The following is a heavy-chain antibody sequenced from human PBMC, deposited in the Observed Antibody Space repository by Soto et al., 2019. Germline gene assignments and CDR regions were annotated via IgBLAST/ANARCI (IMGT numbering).Heavy chain of an antibody. D-gene: IGHD6-19*01. CDR1: GFTFSSYA. CDR3: AKTANGWFSAFDI. CDR2: ISGSGGTT. J-gene: IGHJ3*02. Sequence: EVQLLESGGGLVQPGGSLRLSCAASGFTFSSYAMSWVRQGRGKGLEWVSAISGSGGTTYYADSVKGRFTFSRDNSKNTLYLQMNSLRAEDTAVYYCAKTANGWFSAFDIWGQGTMVTVSS. V-gene: IGHV3-23*01.